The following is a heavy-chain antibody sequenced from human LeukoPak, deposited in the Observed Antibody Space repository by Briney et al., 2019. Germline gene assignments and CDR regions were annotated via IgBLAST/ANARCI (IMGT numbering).Heavy chain of an antibody. D-gene: IGHD3-22*01. V-gene: IGHV1-69*13. J-gene: IGHJ4*02. CDR1: GGTFSSYA. CDR3: ARPAYDSQRRGYDY. Sequence: VASVKVSCKASGGTFSSYAISWVRQAPGQGLEWMGGIIPIFGTANYAQKFQGRVTITADESTSTAYMELSSLRSEDTAVYYCARPAYDSQRRGYDYWGQGTLVTVSS. CDR2: IIPIFGTA.